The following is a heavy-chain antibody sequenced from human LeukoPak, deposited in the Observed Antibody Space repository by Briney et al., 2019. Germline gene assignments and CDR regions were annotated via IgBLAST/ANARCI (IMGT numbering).Heavy chain of an antibody. V-gene: IGHV1-69*13. Sequence: GASVKVSCKASGGTFSSYAISWVRQAPGQGLEWMGGIIPIFGTANYAQKFQDRVTITADESTSTAYMELSSLRSEDTAVYYCARDPYGSGSYTPYNWFDPWGQGTLVTVSS. J-gene: IGHJ5*02. CDR2: IIPIFGTA. CDR3: ARDPYGSGSYTPYNWFDP. D-gene: IGHD3-10*01. CDR1: GGTFSSYA.